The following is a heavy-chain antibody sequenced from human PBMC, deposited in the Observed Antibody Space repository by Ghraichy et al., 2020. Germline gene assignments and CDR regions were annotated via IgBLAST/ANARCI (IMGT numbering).Heavy chain of an antibody. CDR3: ARGFGVVFWFDP. CDR1: GGSIISGSYY. CDR2: IYYSGST. V-gene: IGHV4-39*01. J-gene: IGHJ5*02. Sequence: SETLSLTCTVSGGSIISGSYYWGWIRQPPGKGLEWIGSIYYSGSTYYNPSIKSRVTISVDTSKNQFSLNLGSVTATDTAVYYCARGFGVVFWFDPWGQGTLVTVSS. D-gene: IGHD3-3*01.